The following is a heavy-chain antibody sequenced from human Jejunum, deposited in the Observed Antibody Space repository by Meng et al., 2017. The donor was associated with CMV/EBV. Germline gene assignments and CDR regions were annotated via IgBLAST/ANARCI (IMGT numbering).Heavy chain of an antibody. CDR1: GDSVSSTSAA. V-gene: IGHV6-1*01. CDR3: ARDWGDVRGGFDF. Sequence: SVPGRLNDTQTPSLILAISGDSVSSTSAAWNWIRQSPSRGIEWLGRTYYRYKYYNDYAFSVKSRITINPDTSKNQFSLQLNSVTPEDTAIYYCARDWGDVRGGFDFWGQGTLVTVSS. D-gene: IGHD3-10*02. J-gene: IGHJ4*02. CDR2: TYYRYKYYN.